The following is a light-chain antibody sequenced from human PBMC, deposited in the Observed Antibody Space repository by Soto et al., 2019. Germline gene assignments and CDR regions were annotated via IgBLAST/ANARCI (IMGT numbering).Light chain of an antibody. V-gene: IGKV1-9*01. CDR2: AES. Sequence: DIQLTQSPSFLSASVGDRVTITCRACQAISSYLAWYQQKPGKAPKLLIYAESTLHSGVPSRFSGSGSGTEFPLTISSLQPEEFATYYCQQLNSYPLPFGGGTNVEIK. CDR3: QQLNSYPLP. J-gene: IGKJ4*01. CDR1: QAISSY.